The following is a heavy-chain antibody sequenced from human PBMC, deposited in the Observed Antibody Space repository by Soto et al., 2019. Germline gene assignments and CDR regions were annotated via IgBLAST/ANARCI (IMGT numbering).Heavy chain of an antibody. CDR1: GFTFSAFW. CDR2: IKRDGTVT. D-gene: IGHD2-21*01. V-gene: IGHV3-7*05. J-gene: IGHJ3*01. CDR3: ASYLSTQGEFFYDAFDV. Sequence: EVQLVESGGGLVQPGESLRLSCAASGFTFSAFWMTWLRQAPGKGLEWVANIKRDGTVTHYGDSVEGRCTLSRDNAQNSLFLQLNSLRPEDTAMYYCASYLSTQGEFFYDAFDVWGQGTLVTVSS.